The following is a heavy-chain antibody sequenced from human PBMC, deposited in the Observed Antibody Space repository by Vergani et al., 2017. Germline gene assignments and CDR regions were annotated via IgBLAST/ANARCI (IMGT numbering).Heavy chain of an antibody. CDR2: ISGSGGSK. CDR1: GFTFSSYA. Sequence: EVQLLESGGGLVQPGGSLRLSCAASGFTFSSYAMSWVRQAPGKGMEWVSAISGSGGSKYYADSVKGRFTISRDNSKNTLYLQMNSLRAEDTAVYYCANIRYSSGQLDAFDIWGQGTMVTVSS. J-gene: IGHJ3*02. CDR3: ANIRYSSGQLDAFDI. V-gene: IGHV3-23*01. D-gene: IGHD6-19*01.